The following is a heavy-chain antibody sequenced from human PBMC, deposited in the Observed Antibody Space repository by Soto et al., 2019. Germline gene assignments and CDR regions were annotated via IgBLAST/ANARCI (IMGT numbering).Heavy chain of an antibody. Sequence: SVKVSFKASGGTFSSYTISWVRQAPGQGLEWMGGIIPIFGTANYAQKFQGRVTITADKSTSTAYMELSSLRSEDTAVYYCARESSYSSSSRGNNWFDPWGQGTLVTVSS. CDR2: IIPIFGTA. V-gene: IGHV1-69*06. CDR3: ARESSYSSSSRGNNWFDP. D-gene: IGHD6-6*01. CDR1: GGTFSSYT. J-gene: IGHJ5*02.